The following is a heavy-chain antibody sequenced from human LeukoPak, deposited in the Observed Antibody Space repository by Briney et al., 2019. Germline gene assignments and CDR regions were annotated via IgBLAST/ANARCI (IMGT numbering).Heavy chain of an antibody. CDR1: GFTFDNYA. CDR3: AKVRGTYSSGYFFDY. D-gene: IGHD6-19*01. J-gene: IGHJ4*02. CDR2: ISWNSGYI. V-gene: IGHV3-9*01. Sequence: GGSLRPSCAASGFTFDNYAMHWVRQAPGKGLEWLSIISWNSGYIGYADSVKGRFTISRDNAKKSLDLQMNSLRAEDTAFYYCAKVRGTYSSGYFFDYWGQGTLVTVSS.